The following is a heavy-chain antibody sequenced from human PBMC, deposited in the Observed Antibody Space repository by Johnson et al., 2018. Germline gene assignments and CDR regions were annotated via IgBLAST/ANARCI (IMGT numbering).Heavy chain of an antibody. Sequence: QVQLVQSGAEVKKPGVSVKVSCKASGYTFISQEINWMRQASGQGLEWLGWINPSSGITGHAQKFQGRITLTSDTSTTTAYMELSGLRTDEDTAVSYCERGNWYSTDWGQGTLVTVSS. V-gene: IGHV1-8*01. CDR3: ERGNWYSTD. CDR1: GYTFISQE. D-gene: IGHD1/OR15-1a*01. J-gene: IGHJ4*02. CDR2: INPSSGIT.